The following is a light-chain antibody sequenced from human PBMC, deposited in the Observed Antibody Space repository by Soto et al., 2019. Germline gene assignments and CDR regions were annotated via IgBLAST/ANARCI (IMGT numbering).Light chain of an antibody. J-gene: IGKJ2*01. CDR3: QQYGSSPPYT. CDR1: QSVSSSY. Sequence: EIVVTQSPGTLSLYPGERATLSCRASQSVSSSYLAWYQQKPGQAPRLLIYGASSRATGIPDMFSGSGSGTDFTLTISRLEPEDFAVYYCQQYGSSPPYTFGQGTQLEIK. V-gene: IGKV3-20*01. CDR2: GAS.